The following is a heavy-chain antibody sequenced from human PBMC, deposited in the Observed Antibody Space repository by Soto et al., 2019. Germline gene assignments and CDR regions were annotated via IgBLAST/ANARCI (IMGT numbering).Heavy chain of an antibody. V-gene: IGHV3-15*01. CDR1: GFTFSNAW. J-gene: IGHJ4*02. Sequence: EVQLVESGGGLVKPGGSLRLSCAASGFTFSNAWMSWVRQAPGKGLEWVGRIKSQTDGGTTDYAAPVKGRFTISRDDSKNTLYLQMNSLKTEDTAVYYCTTDIVLMVYAISDYGSGDHWGQGTLVTVSS. CDR2: IKSQTDGGTT. D-gene: IGHD2-8*01. CDR3: TTDIVLMVYAISDYGSGDH.